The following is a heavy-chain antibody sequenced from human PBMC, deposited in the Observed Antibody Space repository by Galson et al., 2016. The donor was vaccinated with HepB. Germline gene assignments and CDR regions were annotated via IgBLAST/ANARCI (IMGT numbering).Heavy chain of an antibody. D-gene: IGHD1-26*01. V-gene: IGHV3-53*01. CDR2: IYSTGTT. CDR3: GRDVGP. Sequence: SLRLSCAASGFTVSNNYMSWVRQAPGKGLEWVSLIYSTGTTLYADSVKGRFTISRDSSKNTLYLQMNSRRAEDTAMYFCGRDVGPWGQGTLVTVSS. J-gene: IGHJ5*02. CDR1: GFTVSNNY.